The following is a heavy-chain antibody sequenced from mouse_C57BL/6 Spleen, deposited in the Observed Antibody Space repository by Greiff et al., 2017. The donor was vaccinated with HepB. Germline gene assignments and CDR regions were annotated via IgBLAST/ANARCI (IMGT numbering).Heavy chain of an antibody. CDR2: IDPSDSYT. D-gene: IGHD4-1*01. CDR3: ARSGTGDY. Sequence: LQQPGAELVMPGASVKLSCKASGYTFTSYWMHWVKQRPGQGLEWIGEIDPSDSYTNYNQKFKGKSTLTVDKSSSTAYMQLSSLTSEDSAVYYCARSGTGDYWGQGTTLTVSS. V-gene: IGHV1-69*01. CDR1: GYTFTSYW. J-gene: IGHJ2*01.